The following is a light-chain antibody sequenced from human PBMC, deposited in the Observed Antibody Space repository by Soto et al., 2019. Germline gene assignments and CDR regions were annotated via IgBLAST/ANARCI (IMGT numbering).Light chain of an antibody. V-gene: IGLV2-14*01. J-gene: IGLJ1*01. CDR3: SSYPSSFYV. CDR2: DVS. CDR1: SSDVGGYNF. Sequence: QSALTQPASVSGSPGQSITISCTGTSSDVGGYNFVSWYQQHPGKAPKLMIYDVSDRPSGVSNRFSGSKSGNTASLTISGLQAEDEADYYCSSYPSSFYVFGTGTKVTVL.